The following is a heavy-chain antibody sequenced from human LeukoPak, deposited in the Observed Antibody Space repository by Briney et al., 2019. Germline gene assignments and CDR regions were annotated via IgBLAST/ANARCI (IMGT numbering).Heavy chain of an antibody. CDR2: IKSKTDGGTT. J-gene: IGHJ6*03. V-gene: IGHV3-15*01. Sequence: PGGSLRLSCAASGFTFSNAWMSWVRQAPGKGLEWVGRIKSKTDGGTTDYAAPVKGRFTISRDDSKNTLYLQMNSLKTEDTAVYYCTTSVVIRTENYYYYMDVWGKGTTVTVSS. CDR1: GFTFSNAW. CDR3: TTSVVIRTENYYYYMDV. D-gene: IGHD4-23*01.